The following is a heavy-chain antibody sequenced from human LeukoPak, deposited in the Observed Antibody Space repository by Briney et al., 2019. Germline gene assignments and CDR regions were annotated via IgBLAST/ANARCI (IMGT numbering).Heavy chain of an antibody. V-gene: IGHV3-23*01. CDR2: ISGSGGST. Sequence: GGSLRLSCAASGFTFSSYAMSWVRQAPGKGLEWVSAISGSGGSTYYADSVKGRFTISRDNSKNTLYLQMNSLRAEDTAVYYCASGVWFGEYCFDYWGQGTLVTVSS. D-gene: IGHD3-10*01. CDR3: ASGVWFGEYCFDY. J-gene: IGHJ4*02. CDR1: GFTFSSYA.